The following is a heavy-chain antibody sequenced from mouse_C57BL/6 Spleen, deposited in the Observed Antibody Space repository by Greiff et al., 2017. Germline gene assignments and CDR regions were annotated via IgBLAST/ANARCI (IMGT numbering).Heavy chain of an antibody. D-gene: IGHD1-1*01. Sequence: VQLQQSGAELVRPGSSVKLSCKASGYTFTSYWMDWVKQRPGQGLEWIGNIYPSDSETHYNQKFKDKATLTVDKSSSTAYMQLSSLTSEDSAVYYCARGGYYGSSFDYWGQGTTLTVSS. CDR3: ARGGYYGSSFDY. J-gene: IGHJ2*01. CDR1: GYTFTSYW. CDR2: IYPSDSET. V-gene: IGHV1-61*01.